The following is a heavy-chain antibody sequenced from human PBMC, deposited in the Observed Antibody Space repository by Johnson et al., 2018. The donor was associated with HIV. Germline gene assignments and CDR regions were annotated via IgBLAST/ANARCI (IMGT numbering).Heavy chain of an antibody. J-gene: IGHJ3*02. CDR3: ARGDDSSAWGAFDI. D-gene: IGHD3-22*01. CDR1: GFTVSSNY. Sequence: VQLVESGGGLVQPGGSLRLSCAASGFTVSSNYMSWVRQAPGKGLECVSVIYSGGSTYYADSVKGRFTISRDNSKNTLYLQMNSLRAEDTAVYYCARGDDSSAWGAFDIWGQGTMVTVSS. V-gene: IGHV3-66*01. CDR2: IYSGGST.